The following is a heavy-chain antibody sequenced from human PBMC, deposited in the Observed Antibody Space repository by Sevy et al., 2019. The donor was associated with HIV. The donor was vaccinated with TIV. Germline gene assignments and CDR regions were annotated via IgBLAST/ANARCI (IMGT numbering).Heavy chain of an antibody. D-gene: IGHD2-21*02. CDR3: AKVPTTTHIVVVTYFDP. CDR1: GFTFSSYA. J-gene: IGHJ4*02. CDR2: ISGSGGST. Sequence: GGSLRISCAASGFTFSSYAMSWVRQAPGKGLEWVSAISGSGGSTYYADSVKGRFTISRDNSKNTLYLQMNSLRAEDTAVYYCAKVPTTTHIVVVTYFDPRGQGTLVTVSS. V-gene: IGHV3-23*01.